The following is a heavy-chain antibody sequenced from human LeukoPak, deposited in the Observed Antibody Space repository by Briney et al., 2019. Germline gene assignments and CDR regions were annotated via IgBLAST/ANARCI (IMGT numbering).Heavy chain of an antibody. CDR1: GFTFSSYA. CDR2: ISGSGGST. V-gene: IGHV3-23*01. J-gene: IGHJ4*02. CDR3: AKDPEAKLDY. Sequence: GGSLRLSCAASGFTFSSYAMXWVRXAPXKXXXWVSAISGSGGSTYYADSVKGRFTISRDNSKNTLYLQMNSLRAEDTAVYYCAKDPEAKLDYWGQGTLVTVSS. D-gene: IGHD1-14*01.